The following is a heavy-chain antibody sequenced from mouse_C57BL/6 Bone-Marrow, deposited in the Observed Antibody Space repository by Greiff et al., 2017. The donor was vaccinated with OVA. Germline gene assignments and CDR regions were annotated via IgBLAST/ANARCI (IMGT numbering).Heavy chain of an antibody. CDR2: IYPGNGDT. CDR1: GYTFTSYN. CDR3: AREDDYDVEDYYYAMDY. V-gene: IGHV1-12*01. Sequence: QVQLQQSGAELVRPGASVKMSCKASGYTFTSYNMHWVKQTPRQGLEWIGAIYPGNGDTSYNQKFKGKATLTVDKSSSPAYMQLSSLTSEDSAVYFCAREDDYDVEDYYYAMDYWGQGTSVTVSS. J-gene: IGHJ4*01. D-gene: IGHD2-4*01.